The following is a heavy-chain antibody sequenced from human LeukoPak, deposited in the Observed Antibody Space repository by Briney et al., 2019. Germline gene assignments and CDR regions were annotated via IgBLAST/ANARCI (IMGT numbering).Heavy chain of an antibody. Sequence: GGSLRLSCAASGFTFSSYEINWVRQAPGKGLEWVSYISSSSNTVYYADSVKGRFTISRDNAKNSLYLQMNSLRDEDTAVYYCARVAEIQLWLRSAFDYWGQGTLVTVSS. V-gene: IGHV3-48*03. D-gene: IGHD5-18*01. J-gene: IGHJ4*02. CDR3: ARVAEIQLWLRSAFDY. CDR2: ISSSSNTV. CDR1: GFTFSSYE.